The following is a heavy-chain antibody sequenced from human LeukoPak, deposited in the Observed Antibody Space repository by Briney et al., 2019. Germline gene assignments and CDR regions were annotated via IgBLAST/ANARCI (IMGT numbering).Heavy chain of an antibody. J-gene: IGHJ5*02. D-gene: IGHD2-15*01. CDR1: GGSISSGGYS. CDR2: IYHSGST. Sequence: SETLSLTCAVSGGSISSGGYSWSWIRQPPGKGLEWIGYIYHSGSTYYNPSLKSRVTISVDRSKNQFSLKLSSVTAADTAVYYCARELAYCSGGSCYNWFDPWGQGTLVTVSS. CDR3: ARELAYCSGGSCYNWFDP. V-gene: IGHV4-30-2*01.